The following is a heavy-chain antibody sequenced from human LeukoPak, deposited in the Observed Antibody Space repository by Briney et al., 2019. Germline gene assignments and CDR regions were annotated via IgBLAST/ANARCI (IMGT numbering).Heavy chain of an antibody. Sequence: GGSLRLSCAASGFTFSSYGMHWVRQAPGKGLEWVAVIWYDGSNKYYADSVKGRFTISRDNSKNTLYLQMNSLRAEDTAVYYCARDREGSGLDYWGQGTLVTVSS. V-gene: IGHV3-33*01. CDR2: IWYDGSNK. CDR1: GFTFSSYG. CDR3: ARDREGSGLDY. D-gene: IGHD6-19*01. J-gene: IGHJ4*02.